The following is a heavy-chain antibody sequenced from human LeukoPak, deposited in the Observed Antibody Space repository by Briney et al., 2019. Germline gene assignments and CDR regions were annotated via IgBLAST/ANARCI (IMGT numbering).Heavy chain of an antibody. D-gene: IGHD3-22*01. CDR1: GLPFSSYA. CDR3: ARNHDRSGYYSY. V-gene: IGHV3-23*01. J-gene: IGHJ4*02. Sequence: GGSLRLSCAAAGLPFSSYAMSWVRQAPGKGLEWVSGISAGGYTTYYADSVKGRFTISRDNSKNTLYLQMNSLRAEDTALYYCARNHDRSGYYSYWGQGTAVTVSS. CDR2: ISAGGYTT.